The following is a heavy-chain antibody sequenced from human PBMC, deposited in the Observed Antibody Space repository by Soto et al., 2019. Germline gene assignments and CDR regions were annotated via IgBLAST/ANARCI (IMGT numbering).Heavy chain of an antibody. D-gene: IGHD2-2*01. Sequence: QVQLQESGPGLVKPSQTLSLTCTVSGGSISSGGYYWSWIRQHPGKGLEWLGYIYYSGSTYYNPSLKSRVTISVDTSKNQFSLKLSSVTAADTAVYYCARVVRDIVVVPAASHAFDIWGQGTMVTVSS. CDR3: ARVVRDIVVVPAASHAFDI. J-gene: IGHJ3*02. V-gene: IGHV4-31*03. CDR1: GGSISSGGYY. CDR2: IYYSGST.